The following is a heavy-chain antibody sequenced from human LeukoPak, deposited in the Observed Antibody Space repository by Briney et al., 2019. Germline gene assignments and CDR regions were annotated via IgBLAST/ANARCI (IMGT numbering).Heavy chain of an antibody. J-gene: IGHJ4*02. CDR1: GGTFSSYA. Sequence: SVKVSCKASGGTFSSYAISWVRQAPGQGLEWTGGIIPIFGTANYAQKFQGRVTITADESTSTAYMELSSLRSEDTAVYYCARDFYDILTGPWQTRTMEYYFDYWGQGTLVTVSS. D-gene: IGHD3-9*01. V-gene: IGHV1-69*13. CDR3: ARDFYDILTGPWQTRTMEYYFDY. CDR2: IIPIFGTA.